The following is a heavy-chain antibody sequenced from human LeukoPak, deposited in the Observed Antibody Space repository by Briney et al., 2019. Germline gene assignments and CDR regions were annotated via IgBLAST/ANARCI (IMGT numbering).Heavy chain of an antibody. Sequence: PGGSLRLSCVVSGFSVSNNYIIWVRQAPGNGLERVSVIYGDGRTSHSASVRGRFTISRDNSKSMLYLQMDGLRAEDTAIYFCTKDVQVGPTRGFFDFWGQGTLVTVSS. CDR2: IYGDGRT. CDR3: TKDVQVGPTRGFFDF. J-gene: IGHJ4*03. D-gene: IGHD1-26*01. V-gene: IGHV3-53*01. CDR1: GFSVSNNY.